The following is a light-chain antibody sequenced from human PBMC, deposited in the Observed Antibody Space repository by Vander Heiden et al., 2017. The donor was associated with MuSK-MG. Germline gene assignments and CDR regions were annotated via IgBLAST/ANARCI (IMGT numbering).Light chain of an antibody. Sequence: QSALTPPASMSGSPGQSITISCTGTSRDVGAYASVAWYQQHPDKVPQLISHEVYLRPSGVSDRFSGSQSGNTAYLTISGLRAEDEADYYCLSHTTSGMRVFGGGTRLTVL. CDR3: LSHTTSGMRV. CDR2: EVY. J-gene: IGLJ2*01. CDR1: SRDVGAYAS. V-gene: IGLV2-14*01.